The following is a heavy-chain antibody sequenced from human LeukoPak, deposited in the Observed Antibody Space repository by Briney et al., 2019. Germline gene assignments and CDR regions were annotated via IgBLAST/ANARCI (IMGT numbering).Heavy chain of an antibody. CDR2: IHYSGST. V-gene: IGHV4-59*12. D-gene: IGHD3-10*01. CDR3: ARSGALHDAFDV. J-gene: IGHJ3*01. Sequence: AETLSLTCTVSGDSIRSYYWSWIRQPPGKGLEWIGNIHYSGSTKYNPSLKSRVTISVDTSKNQFSLRVTSLTAADTAVYYCARSGALHDAFDVWGQGTLVTVSS. CDR1: GDSIRSYY.